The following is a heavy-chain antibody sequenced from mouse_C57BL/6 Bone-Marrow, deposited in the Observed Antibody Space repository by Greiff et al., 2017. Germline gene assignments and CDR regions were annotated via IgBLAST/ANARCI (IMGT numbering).Heavy chain of an antibody. CDR2: IDPNSGGT. CDR3: ARKGILCRFAY. V-gene: IGHV1-72*01. Sequence: QVQLQQPGAELVKPGASVTLSCKASGYTFTSYWMHWVKQRPGRGIEWIGRIDPNSGGTKYNEKFKSKATLTVDKPSSTAYMQLRSLTSEDSAVYYCARKGILCRFAYWGQGTLVTVSA. J-gene: IGHJ3*01. CDR1: GYTFTSYW.